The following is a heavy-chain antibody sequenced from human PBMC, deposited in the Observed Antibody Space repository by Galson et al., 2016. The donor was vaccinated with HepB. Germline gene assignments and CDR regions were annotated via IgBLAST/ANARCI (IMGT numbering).Heavy chain of an antibody. J-gene: IGHJ4*02. D-gene: IGHD1-1*01. CDR3: ARLQLERRYYFDF. CDR1: GYTFTTYG. CDR2: ISAYNGDT. Sequence: SVKVSCKAPGYTFTTYGISWVRQAPGQGLEWMGWISAYNGDTNYAQKLQGRVTMTTDTSTSTAYMELSSLRSEDTAVYYCARLQLERRYYFDFWGQGTLVTVSS. V-gene: IGHV1-18*01.